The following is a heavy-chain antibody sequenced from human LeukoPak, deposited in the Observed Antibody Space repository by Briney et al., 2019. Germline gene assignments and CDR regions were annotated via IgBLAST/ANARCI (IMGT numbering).Heavy chain of an antibody. J-gene: IGHJ4*02. Sequence: GRSLRLSCAAYGFTFSDHYMDWVSQDPGKGLEWVTLARNKVKSYTTEYAGSVKGRFTISRGVTKSSLYLQMKSLKTEDTAMYYCTRVTTLTDYYYDFWGQGTLVTVSS. CDR3: TRVTTLTDYYYDF. V-gene: IGHV3-72*01. CDR1: GFTFSDHY. CDR2: ARNKVKSYTT. D-gene: IGHD4-17*01.